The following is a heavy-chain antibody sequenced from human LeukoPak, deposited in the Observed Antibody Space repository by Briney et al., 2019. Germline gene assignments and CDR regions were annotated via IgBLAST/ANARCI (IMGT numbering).Heavy chain of an antibody. V-gene: IGHV1-18*01. D-gene: IGHD6-19*01. J-gene: IGHJ4*02. CDR3: ARDPMAVAGSDFDY. CDR1: GYTFTSYG. Sequence: ASVKVSCKASGYTFTSYGISWVRQAPGQGREWMGWISAYNGNTNYAQKLQGRVTMTTDTSTSTAYMELRSLRSDDTAVYYSARDPMAVAGSDFDYSGQGTLVTVSP. CDR2: ISAYNGNT.